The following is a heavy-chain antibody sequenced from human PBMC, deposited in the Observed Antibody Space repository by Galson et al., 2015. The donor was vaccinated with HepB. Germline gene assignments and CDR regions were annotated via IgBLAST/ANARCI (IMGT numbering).Heavy chain of an antibody. Sequence: SVKVSCKASGYTFTSYYMHWVRQAPGQGLEWMGIINPSGGSTSYAQKFQGRVTMTRDTSTSTVYMELSSLRSEDTAVYYCARDYYGYDSSGYSWFDPWGQGTLVTVSS. CDR1: GYTFTSYY. D-gene: IGHD3-22*01. J-gene: IGHJ5*02. V-gene: IGHV1-46*01. CDR2: INPSGGST. CDR3: ARDYYGYDSSGYSWFDP.